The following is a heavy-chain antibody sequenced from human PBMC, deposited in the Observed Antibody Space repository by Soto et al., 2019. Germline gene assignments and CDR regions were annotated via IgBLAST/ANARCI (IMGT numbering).Heavy chain of an antibody. D-gene: IGHD2-15*01. V-gene: IGHV1-3*01. Sequence: QVQLVQSGAEVKEPGASVKISCKASGYTFTDYTVQWVRQAPGQRLEWMGWINAGNGNTKYSQIFQGRITVTRDTSASTAYMELSSLTSEDSAVYYCAKGRYCSGGYCFSESHFDCWGQGTLVTVSS. J-gene: IGHJ4*02. CDR1: GYTFTDYT. CDR3: AKGRYCSGGYCFSESHFDC. CDR2: INAGNGNT.